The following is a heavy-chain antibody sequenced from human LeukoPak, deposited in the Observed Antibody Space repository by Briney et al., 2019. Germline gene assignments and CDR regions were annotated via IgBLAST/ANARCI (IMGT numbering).Heavy chain of an antibody. CDR2: IIPIFGTA. Sequence: SVKVSCKASGGTFSSYAISWVRQAPGQGLEWMGRIIPIFGTANYAQKFQGRVTITTDESTSTAYMELSSRREEDEAVYYGAGEYCSGGSCFALFDYWGQGTLVTVSS. CDR1: GGTFSSYA. V-gene: IGHV1-69*05. CDR3: AGEYCSGGSCFALFDY. J-gene: IGHJ4*02. D-gene: IGHD2-15*01.